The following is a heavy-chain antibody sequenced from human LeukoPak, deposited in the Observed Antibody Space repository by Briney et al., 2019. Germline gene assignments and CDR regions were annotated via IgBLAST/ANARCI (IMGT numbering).Heavy chain of an antibody. CDR3: THRRGVGPTAYYFDY. Sequence: KESGPTLVKPTQTLTLTCTFSGFSLSTSGVGVGWIRQSPGKALEWLALIYWDDDKRYSPSLKSRLTITKDTSKNQAVLTMTNMDPVDTGTYYCTHRRGVGPTAYYFDYWGQGTLVTVSS. V-gene: IGHV2-5*02. D-gene: IGHD1-26*01. CDR1: GFSLSTSGVG. J-gene: IGHJ4*02. CDR2: IYWDDDK.